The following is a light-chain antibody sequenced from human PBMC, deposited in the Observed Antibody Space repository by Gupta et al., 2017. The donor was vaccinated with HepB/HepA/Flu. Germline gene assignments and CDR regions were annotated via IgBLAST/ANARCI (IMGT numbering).Light chain of an antibody. CDR3: MQTSHWPYT. J-gene: IGKJ2*01. CDR1: QSLVHTEGNIF. V-gene: IGKV2-30*02. Sequence: DVVMTQSPLSLPVTLGQPASISCRSSQSLVHTEGNIFLNWFRQRPGQSPRRLIYKVSNRDSGVPDRFSGSGSDTDFTLKISRVEAEDDGVYFCMQTSHWPYTFGQGTKLEI. CDR2: KVS.